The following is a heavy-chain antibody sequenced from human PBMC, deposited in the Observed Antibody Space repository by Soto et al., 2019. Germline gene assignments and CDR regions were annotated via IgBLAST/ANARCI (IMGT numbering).Heavy chain of an antibody. Sequence: QVQLVQSGAEVKKPGASVKVSCKASGYSLTNYDINWVRQATGQGLEWMGWMNPNSGDRAYAQKYQGRVTMTKNTSTRTAYKELSSLRAEDMAVYYCARAGAGDLWYQWFDLWGQGTLVTVSS. CDR1: GYSLTNYD. J-gene: IGHJ5*02. CDR3: ARAGAGDLWYQWFDL. V-gene: IGHV1-8*01. D-gene: IGHD2-2*01. CDR2: MNPNSGDR.